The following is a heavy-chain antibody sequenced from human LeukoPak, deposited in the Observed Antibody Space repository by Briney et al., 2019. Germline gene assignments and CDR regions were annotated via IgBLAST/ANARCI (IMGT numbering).Heavy chain of an antibody. D-gene: IGHD3-10*01. V-gene: IGHV1-8*01. CDR3: AVWFGEFPTHYYYYGMDV. Sequence: SVTVSCKASGYTFTSYDINWVRQATGQGLEWMGWMNPNSGNTGYAQKFQGRVTMTRNTSISTAYMELSSLRSEDTAVYYCAVWFGEFPTHYYYYGMDVWGQGTTVTVSS. J-gene: IGHJ6*02. CDR1: GYTFTSYD. CDR2: MNPNSGNT.